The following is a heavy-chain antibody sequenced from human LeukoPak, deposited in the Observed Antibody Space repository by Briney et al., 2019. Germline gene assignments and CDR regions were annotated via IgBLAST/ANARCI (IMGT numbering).Heavy chain of an antibody. CDR2: ISSNGGST. J-gene: IGHJ4*02. D-gene: IGHD3-22*01. V-gene: IGHV3-64*01. Sequence: GGSLRLSCAASGFTFSSYAMHWVRQAPGKGLEYVSAISSNGGSTYYANSVKGRFTISRDNSKNTLYLQMGSLRAEDMAVYYCARGYDSSAPFDYWGKGTLVTVSS. CDR1: GFTFSSYA. CDR3: ARGYDSSAPFDY.